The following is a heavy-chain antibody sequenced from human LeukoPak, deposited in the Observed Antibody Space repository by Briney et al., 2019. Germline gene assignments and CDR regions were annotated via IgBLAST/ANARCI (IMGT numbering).Heavy chain of an antibody. D-gene: IGHD5-18*01. V-gene: IGHV4-59*08. J-gene: IGHJ4*02. CDR1: GGSISSYY. Sequence: SETLSLTCTVSGGSISSYYWSWIRQPPGKGLEWIGYIYYSGSTYYNPSLKSRVTISVDTSKNQFSLKLSSVTAADTAVYYCARGFGYRAHSGWGQGTLVTVSS. CDR3: ARGFGYRAHSG. CDR2: IYYSGST.